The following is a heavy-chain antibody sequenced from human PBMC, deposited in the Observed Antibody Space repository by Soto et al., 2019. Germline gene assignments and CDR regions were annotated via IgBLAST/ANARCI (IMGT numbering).Heavy chain of an antibody. Sequence: GGSLRLSCAASGFTFSSYAMSWVRQAPGKGLEWVSGVSGSGGSTYCVDSVKGRFTISRDNSKNTLYLQMNSLRAEDTAVYYCARDVVYGMDVWGQGTTVTVSS. CDR3: ARDVVYGMDV. J-gene: IGHJ6*02. CDR2: VSGSGGST. CDR1: GFTFSSYA. V-gene: IGHV3-23*01. D-gene: IGHD2-15*01.